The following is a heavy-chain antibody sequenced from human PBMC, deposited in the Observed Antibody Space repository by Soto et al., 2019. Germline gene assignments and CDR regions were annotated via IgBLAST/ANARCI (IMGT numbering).Heavy chain of an antibody. CDR2: IGTAGDT. D-gene: IGHD3-10*01. V-gene: IGHV3-13*04. CDR1: GFTFSSYD. J-gene: IGHJ6*02. CDR3: ARSSGGSGKLWNYYGMDV. Sequence: GGSLRLSCAASGFTFSSYDMHWVRQATGKGLEWVSAIGTAGDTYYPGSVKGRFTISRENAKNSLYLQMNSLRAGDTAVYYCARSSGGSGKLWNYYGMDVWGQGTTVTVSS.